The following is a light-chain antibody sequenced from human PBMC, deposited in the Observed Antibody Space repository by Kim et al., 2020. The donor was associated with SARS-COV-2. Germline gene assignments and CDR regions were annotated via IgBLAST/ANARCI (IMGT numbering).Light chain of an antibody. CDR1: QTVLYNSNNKNY. Sequence: RANLNRKSSQTVLYNSNNKNYLAWYQQKPGQAPKLLIYWASIRESGVSDRFSGSGSETDFTLTISSLQAEDVAVYYCQQYYSTPPSFGQGTKLEI. V-gene: IGKV4-1*01. CDR2: WAS. CDR3: QQYYSTPPS. J-gene: IGKJ2*03.